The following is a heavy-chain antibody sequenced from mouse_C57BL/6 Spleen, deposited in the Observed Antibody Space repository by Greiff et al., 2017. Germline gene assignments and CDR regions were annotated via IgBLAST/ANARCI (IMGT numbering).Heavy chain of an antibody. CDR3: ARSDSFHWYFDV. CDR2: ISYSGST. V-gene: IGHV3-8*01. D-gene: IGHD2-12*01. CDR1: GYSITSDY. Sequence: EVQLVESGPGLAKPSQTLSLTCSVTGYSITSDYWNWIRKFPGHKLEYMGYISYSGSTYYNPSLKSRISISRDPSKNQYYLQLNSLTTDDTATYYCARSDSFHWYFDVWGTGTTVTVSS. J-gene: IGHJ1*03.